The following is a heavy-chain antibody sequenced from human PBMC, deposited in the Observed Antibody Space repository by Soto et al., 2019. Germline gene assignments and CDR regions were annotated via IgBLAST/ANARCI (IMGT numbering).Heavy chain of an antibody. V-gene: IGHV3-11*06. CDR3: ARSNPHLESGYHIV. CDR2: ISSSSSHT. D-gene: IGHD5-12*01. Sequence: QVQLVESGGGLVKPGGSLRLSCAASGFTFSDYYMSWIRQAPGKGLEWVSYISSSSSHTNYADSVKGRFTISRDNAKNSLYLQMNSLRAEDTAVYYCARSNPHLESGYHIVWGQGTLVTVSS. CDR1: GFTFSDYY. J-gene: IGHJ4*02.